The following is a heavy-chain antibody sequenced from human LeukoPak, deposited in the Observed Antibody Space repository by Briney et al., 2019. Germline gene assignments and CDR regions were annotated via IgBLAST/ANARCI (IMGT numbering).Heavy chain of an antibody. V-gene: IGHV4-39*06. J-gene: IGHJ4*02. D-gene: IGHD3-10*01. CDR2: IYYSGST. CDR3: ARGRPPYYYGSGSYRRSPFDY. CDR1: GGSISNYY. Sequence: SETLSPTCTVSGGSISNYYWGWIRQPPGEGLEWIGSIYYSGSTYYNSSLQSRVTISVHISNNQFALKLSSVTAADTAVYYCARGRPPYYYGSGSYRRSPFDYWGQGTLVTVSS.